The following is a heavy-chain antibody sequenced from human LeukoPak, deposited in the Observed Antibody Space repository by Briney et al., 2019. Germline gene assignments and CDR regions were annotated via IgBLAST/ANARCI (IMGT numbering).Heavy chain of an antibody. D-gene: IGHD1-1*01. J-gene: IGHJ4*02. CDR3: ARCTTGKTFGSLREIKKSREIDY. CDR1: GFTFSSYS. CDR2: ISSSSSTI. Sequence: GGSLRLSCAASGFTFSSYSMNWVRQAPGKGLEGVSYISSSSSTIYYADSVKGRFTISRDNAKNSLFLQMDSLRGEDTAVYYCARCTTGKTFGSLREIKKSREIDYWGQGTLVTVSS. V-gene: IGHV3-48*01.